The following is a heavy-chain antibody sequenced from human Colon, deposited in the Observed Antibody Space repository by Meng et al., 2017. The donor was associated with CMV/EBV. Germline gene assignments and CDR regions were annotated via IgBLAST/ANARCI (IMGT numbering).Heavy chain of an antibody. J-gene: IGHJ4*02. V-gene: IGHV2-5*01. D-gene: IGHD3-10*01. CDR1: GFSLNTGGVA. CDR3: ARKGSADLHADY. Sequence: GPTLVKPTQTVTLTCTFSGFSLNTGGVAVTWIRQPPGEALEWPALIFWNNDKRFNPSLQSRLSIAKDASKNQVVLTMTDVDPADTATYYCARKGSADLHADYWGQGTLVTVSS. CDR2: IFWNNDK.